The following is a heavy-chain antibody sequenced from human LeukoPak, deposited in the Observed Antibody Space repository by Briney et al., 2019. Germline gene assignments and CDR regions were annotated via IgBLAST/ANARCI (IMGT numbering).Heavy chain of an antibody. CDR1: GGSISSGGYY. J-gene: IGHJ6*02. V-gene: IGHV4-31*03. CDR2: IYYSGST. D-gene: IGHD3-16*02. Sequence: SQTLSLTCTVSGGSISSGGYYWSWIRQHPGKGLEWIGYIYYSGSTYYNPSLKSRVTISVDTSKNQFSLKLSSVTAADTAVYYCARDKDYDYVWGSYRPLVYYYGMDVWGQGTTVTVSS. CDR3: ARDKDYDYVWGSYRPLVYYYGMDV.